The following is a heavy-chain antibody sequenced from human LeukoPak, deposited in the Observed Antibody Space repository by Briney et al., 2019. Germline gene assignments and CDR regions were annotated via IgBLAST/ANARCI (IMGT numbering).Heavy chain of an antibody. V-gene: IGHV1-3*01. CDR3: ARRSAVAATPLFFDY. Sequence: ASVKVSCKASGYTFTSYAMHWVRQAPGQRLEWMGWINAGNGNTKYSQKFQGRVTITRDTSASTAYMDLSSLRSEDTAVYYCARRSAVAATPLFFDYWGQGTLVTVSS. CDR1: GYTFTSYA. D-gene: IGHD6-19*01. J-gene: IGHJ4*02. CDR2: INAGNGNT.